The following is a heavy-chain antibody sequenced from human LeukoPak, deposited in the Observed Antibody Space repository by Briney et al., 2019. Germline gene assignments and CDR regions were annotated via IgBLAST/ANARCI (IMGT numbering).Heavy chain of an antibody. D-gene: IGHD5-18*01. CDR1: GGSISSYY. Sequence: SETLSLTCTVSGGSISSYYWSWLRQPPGKGLEWIGYIYYSGSTNYNPSLKSRVTISVDTSKNQFSLKLSSVTAADTAVYYCARDLGYSYGYYYYYGMDVWGQGTTVTVSS. J-gene: IGHJ6*02. CDR3: ARDLGYSYGYYYYYGMDV. V-gene: IGHV4-59*01. CDR2: IYYSGST.